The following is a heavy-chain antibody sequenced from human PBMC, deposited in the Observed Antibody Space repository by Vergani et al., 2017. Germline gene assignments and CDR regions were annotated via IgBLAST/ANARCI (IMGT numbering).Heavy chain of an antibody. J-gene: IGHJ6*03. Sequence: QVQLQQWGAGLLKPSETLSLTCAVYGGSFSGYYWSWIRQPPGKGLEWIGEINHSGSTNYNPSLKSRVTISVDTSKNQFSLKLSSVTAADTAVYYCARGRRYCKSTSCYRHYYYYYYMDVWGKGTTVTVSS. CDR1: GGSFSGYY. CDR2: INHSGST. V-gene: IGHV4-34*01. D-gene: IGHD2-2*01. CDR3: ARGRRYCKSTSCYRHYYYYYYMDV.